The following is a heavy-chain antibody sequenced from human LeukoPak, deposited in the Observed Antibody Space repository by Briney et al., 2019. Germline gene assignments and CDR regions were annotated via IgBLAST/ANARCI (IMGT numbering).Heavy chain of an antibody. V-gene: IGHV1-2*02. Sequence: GASVTVSCTASGYTFTVYYMHWVRQAPGQGLEWMGWINPNSGGTNYAQKFQGRVTMTRDTSISTAYMELSRLRSDDTAVYYCASSKTDYYFDYWGQGALVTVSS. CDR3: ASSKTDYYFDY. D-gene: IGHD1-14*01. J-gene: IGHJ4*02. CDR1: GYTFTVYY. CDR2: INPNSGGT.